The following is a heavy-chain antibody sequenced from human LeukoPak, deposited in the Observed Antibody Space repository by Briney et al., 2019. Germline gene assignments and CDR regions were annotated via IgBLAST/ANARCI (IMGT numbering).Heavy chain of an antibody. Sequence: GGSLRLSCAASGFTFGTYDMHWVRQATGKGLEWVSGIDTAGDTYYPGSVKGRFTISRDNAKNSLYLQMNSLRAEDTAVYYCARDGSRCSGGSCYSSYWYFDLWGRGTLVTVS. J-gene: IGHJ2*01. CDR2: IDTAGDT. D-gene: IGHD2-15*01. V-gene: IGHV3-13*01. CDR1: GFTFGTYD. CDR3: ARDGSRCSGGSCYSSYWYFDL.